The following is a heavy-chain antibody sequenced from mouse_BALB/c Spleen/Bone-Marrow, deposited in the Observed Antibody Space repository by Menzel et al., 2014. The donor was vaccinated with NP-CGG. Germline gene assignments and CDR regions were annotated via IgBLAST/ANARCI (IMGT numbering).Heavy chain of an antibody. V-gene: IGHV1-82*01. J-gene: IGHJ3*01. D-gene: IGHD2-3*01. CDR1: GYAFSSSW. Sequence: QVQLQQSGPELVKPGASVKISCKTSGYAFSSSWMNWVKQRPGQGLEWIGRIYPGDGDTNYNGKFKGKATLTADKSSSTAYMQLSSLTSVDSAVYFCARNDGYSWGQGTLVIVSA. CDR2: IYPGDGDT. CDR3: ARNDGYS.